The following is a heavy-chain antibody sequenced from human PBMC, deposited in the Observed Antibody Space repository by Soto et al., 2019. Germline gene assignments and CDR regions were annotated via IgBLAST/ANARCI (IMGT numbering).Heavy chain of an antibody. V-gene: IGHV6-1*01. CDR2: TYYRSKWYN. Sequence: SQTLSLTFAISGYSVSSNSAAWNWIRQSPSRGLEWLGRTYYRSKWYNDYAVSVKSRITINPDTSKNQFSLQLNSVTPEDTAVYYCARDKNVVPAAPDYGMDVWGQGTTVTVSS. CDR3: ARDKNVVPAAPDYGMDV. D-gene: IGHD2-2*01. CDR1: GYSVSSNSAA. J-gene: IGHJ6*02.